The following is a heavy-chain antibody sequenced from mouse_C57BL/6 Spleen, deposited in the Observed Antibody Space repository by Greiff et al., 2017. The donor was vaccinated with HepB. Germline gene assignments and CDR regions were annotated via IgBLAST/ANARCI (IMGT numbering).Heavy chain of an antibody. D-gene: IGHD1-1*01. J-gene: IGHJ2*01. V-gene: IGHV1-39*01. CDR2: INPNYGTT. CDR1: GYSFTDYN. Sequence: VHVKQSGPELVKPGASVKISCKASGYSFTDYNMNWVKQSNGKSLEWIGVINPNYGTTSYNQKFKGKATLTVDQSSSTAYMQLNSLTSEDSAVYYCARLGYYYGSSYFDYWGQGTTLTVSS. CDR3: ARLGYYYGSSYFDY.